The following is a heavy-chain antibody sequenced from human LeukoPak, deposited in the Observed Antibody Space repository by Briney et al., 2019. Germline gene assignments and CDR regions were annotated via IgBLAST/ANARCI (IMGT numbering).Heavy chain of an antibody. J-gene: IGHJ4*02. Sequence: ASVKVSCKASGYTFTSYGISWLRQAPGQGLEWMGWISAYNGNTNYAQKLQGRVTMTTDTSTSTAYMELRSLRSDDTAVYYCARDLSNYYYDLIDYWGQGTLVTVSS. CDR1: GYTFTSYG. CDR3: ARDLSNYYYDLIDY. CDR2: ISAYNGNT. V-gene: IGHV1-18*01. D-gene: IGHD3-22*01.